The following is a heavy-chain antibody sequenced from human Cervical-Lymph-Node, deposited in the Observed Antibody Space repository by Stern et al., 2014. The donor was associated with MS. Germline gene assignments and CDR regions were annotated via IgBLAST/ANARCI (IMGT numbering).Heavy chain of an antibody. CDR1: GGSLSSGDYY. J-gene: IGHJ3*02. D-gene: IGHD3-22*01. CDR2: IYYSGST. V-gene: IGHV4-30-4*01. CDR3: AREDDSSGRNAFDI. Sequence: QVQLQESGPGLVKPSQTLSLTCTVSGGSLSSGDYYWSWIRQPPGKGLGGLGYIYYSGSTDYNPSLKSRFTISVDTSKNQFSLKLSSVTAADTAVYYCAREDDSSGRNAFDIWGQGTMVTVSS.